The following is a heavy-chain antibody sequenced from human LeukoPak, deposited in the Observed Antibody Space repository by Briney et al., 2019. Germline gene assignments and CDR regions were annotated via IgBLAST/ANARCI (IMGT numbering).Heavy chain of an antibody. CDR1: GGSFSGYY. CDR2: INHSGST. Sequence: SETLSLTCAVYGGSFSGYYWSWIRQPPGKGPEWIGEINHSGSTNYNPSLKSRVTISVDTSKNQFSLKLSSVTAADTAVYYCAMEKWLRPIDYWGQGTLVTVSS. CDR3: AMEKWLRPIDY. V-gene: IGHV4-34*01. J-gene: IGHJ4*02. D-gene: IGHD5-12*01.